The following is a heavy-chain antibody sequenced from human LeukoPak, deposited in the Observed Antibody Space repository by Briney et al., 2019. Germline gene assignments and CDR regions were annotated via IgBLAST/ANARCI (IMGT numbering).Heavy chain of an antibody. V-gene: IGHV4-39*01. Sequence: SETLSLTCTVSGGSISSSSYYWGWIRQSPGKGLEWIGRIYYSGSTYYNPSLKSRVTISVDTSKNQFSLKLSSVTAADTAVYYCARGYCGGDCYSIGAFDIWGQGTMVTVSS. J-gene: IGHJ3*02. CDR2: IYYSGST. D-gene: IGHD2-21*02. CDR3: ARGYCGGDCYSIGAFDI. CDR1: GGSISSSSYY.